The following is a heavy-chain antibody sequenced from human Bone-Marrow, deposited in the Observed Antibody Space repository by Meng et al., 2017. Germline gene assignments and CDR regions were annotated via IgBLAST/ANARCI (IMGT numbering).Heavy chain of an antibody. CDR2: IYSGGNT. V-gene: IGHV3-66*02. Sequence: GESLKTLCAASGFTVSHNYMSWVRQAPGKGLEWVSVIYSGGNTYYADSVKGRFTISRDNYKNTVFLQINSLRAEDTAVYFCARSPIDKYDLSARPLDYWGQGTLVTVSS. D-gene: IGHD3-22*01. CDR3: ARSPIDKYDLSARPLDY. J-gene: IGHJ4*02. CDR1: GFTVSHNY.